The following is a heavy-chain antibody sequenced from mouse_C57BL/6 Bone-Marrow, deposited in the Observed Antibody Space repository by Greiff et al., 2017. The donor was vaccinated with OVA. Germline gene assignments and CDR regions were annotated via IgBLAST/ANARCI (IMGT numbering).Heavy chain of an antibody. CDR2: IDPSDSYT. CDR3: ARGITTGY. CDR1: GYTFTSYW. Sequence: QVQLQQPGAELVMPGASVKLSCKASGYTFTSYWMHWVKQRPGQGLEWIGEIDPSDSYTNYNQKFKGKSTLTVDKSSSTAYMQLSSLTSEDSAVYYCARGITTGYWGQGTTRTVSS. V-gene: IGHV1-69*01. D-gene: IGHD2-4*01. J-gene: IGHJ2*01.